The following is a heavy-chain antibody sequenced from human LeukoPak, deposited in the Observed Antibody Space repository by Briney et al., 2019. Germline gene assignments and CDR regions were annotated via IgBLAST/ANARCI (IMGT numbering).Heavy chain of an antibody. Sequence: KPSETLSLTCAVYGGSFSGYYWGWIRQPPGKGLEWIGSIYYSGYTYYIPSLKSRVTISVDTPNNQFSLRLSSVTAADTAVYYCARHYYGSGRTGGMDAWGQGTTVTVSS. D-gene: IGHD3-10*01. V-gene: IGHV4-39*01. CDR1: GGSFSGYY. J-gene: IGHJ6*02. CDR3: ARHYYGSGRTGGMDA. CDR2: IYYSGYT.